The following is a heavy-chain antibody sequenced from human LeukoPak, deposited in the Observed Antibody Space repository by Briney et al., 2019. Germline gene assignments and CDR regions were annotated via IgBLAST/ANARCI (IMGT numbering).Heavy chain of an antibody. CDR1: GFTFNTYN. J-gene: IGHJ3*02. CDR3: AKDLTRDVWDAFDI. V-gene: IGHV3-21*04. D-gene: IGHD3-16*01. CDR2: ISSSSRDI. Sequence: GGSLRLSCAASGFTFNTYNMNWVRQAPGKGLEWVSSISSSSRDIYYADSVKGRFTIFRDNAKNSLYLQMNSLRAEDTALYYCAKDLTRDVWDAFDIWGQGTMVTVSS.